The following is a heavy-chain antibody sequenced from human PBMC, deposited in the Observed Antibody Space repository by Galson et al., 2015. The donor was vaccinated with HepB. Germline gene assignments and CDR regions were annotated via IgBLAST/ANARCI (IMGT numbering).Heavy chain of an antibody. CDR1: GFTFSNYN. V-gene: IGHV3-21*01. CDR3: ARDAPESYDSSGFDAFDI. J-gene: IGHJ3*02. D-gene: IGHD3-22*01. CDR2: ISFSSSNI. Sequence: SLRLSCAASGFTFSNYNMNWVRQAPGKGLEWVSSISFSSSNIYYADSVKGRFTISRDNAKNSLYLQMNSLRAEDTAVYYCARDAPESYDSSGFDAFDIWGQGTMVTVSS.